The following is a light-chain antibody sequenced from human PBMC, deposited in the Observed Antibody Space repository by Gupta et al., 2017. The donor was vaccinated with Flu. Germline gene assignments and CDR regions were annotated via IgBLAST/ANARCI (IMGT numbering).Light chain of an antibody. V-gene: IGKV1-39*01. CDR2: AAS. CDR1: QSISRY. Sequence: DIQMTQSPSSLSASVGDRVTITCRASQSISRYLNWYQQKPGKAPKLLIYAASRVQSGVPSRFSGSGSGTDFTLTISRRQPEDFANYYCQHRDSTPLTFGRGTXVDIK. J-gene: IGKJ4*01. CDR3: QHRDSTPLT.